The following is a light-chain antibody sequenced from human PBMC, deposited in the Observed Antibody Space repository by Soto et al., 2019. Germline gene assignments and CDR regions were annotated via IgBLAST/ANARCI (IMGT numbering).Light chain of an antibody. CDR3: QQYNNWLWT. J-gene: IGKJ1*01. V-gene: IGKV3-15*01. Sequence: EIVMTQSPATLSVSPGERATLSCRASQSVSSKLTWYQQKPGQAPRLLIYDASTRATGVPARFSGSGSGTEFTLTISSLQSEDFAVYYCQQYNNWLWTF. CDR1: QSVSSK. CDR2: DAS.